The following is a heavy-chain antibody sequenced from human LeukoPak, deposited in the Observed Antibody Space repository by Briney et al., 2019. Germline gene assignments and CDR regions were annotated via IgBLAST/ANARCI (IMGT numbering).Heavy chain of an antibody. Sequence: ASEKASCKASGYTFTTYGISWVRQAPGQGLEWMGWISAYNGNTNYAQKLQGRVTMTTDTYTSTAYMELRSLRSDDTAVYYCARDYYDSSGYYPPSDYWGQGTLVTVSS. V-gene: IGHV1-18*01. CDR1: GYTFTTYG. J-gene: IGHJ4*02. CDR2: ISAYNGNT. D-gene: IGHD3-22*01. CDR3: ARDYYDSSGYYPPSDY.